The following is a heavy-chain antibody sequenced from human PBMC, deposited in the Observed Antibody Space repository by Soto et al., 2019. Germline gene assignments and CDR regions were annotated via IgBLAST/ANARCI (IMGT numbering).Heavy chain of an antibody. CDR1: GYTFTSYG. D-gene: IGHD3-3*01. V-gene: IGHV1-18*01. J-gene: IGHJ6*02. Sequence: ASVKVSCKASGYTFTSYGISWVRQAPGQGLEWMGWISAYNGNTNYAQKLQGRVTMTTDTSTSTAYMELRSLRSDDTAVYYCARDLGADYDFWSGYYKAPYYYYGMDVWGQGTTVTVSS. CDR2: ISAYNGNT. CDR3: ARDLGADYDFWSGYYKAPYYYYGMDV.